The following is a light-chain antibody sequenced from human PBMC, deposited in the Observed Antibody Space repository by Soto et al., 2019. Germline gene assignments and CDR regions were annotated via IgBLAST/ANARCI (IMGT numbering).Light chain of an antibody. Sequence: EIVMTQSPATLSVSPGERATLSCRASQSISSSYLAWYQQKPGQAPRLLIYGASTRATGIPARFSGSGSGTEFTLTISSLQSEDFAVYYCQQYDFWPRTVGQGTKVDIK. V-gene: IGKV3-15*01. CDR1: QSISSSY. J-gene: IGKJ2*01. CDR2: GAS. CDR3: QQYDFWPRT.